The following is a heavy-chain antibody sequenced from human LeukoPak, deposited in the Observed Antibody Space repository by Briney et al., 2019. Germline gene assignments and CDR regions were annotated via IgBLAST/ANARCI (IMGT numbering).Heavy chain of an antibody. V-gene: IGHV3-9*01. Sequence: GRSLRLSCAASGFTFDDYAMHWVRQAPGKGLEWVSGISWNSGSIGYADSVKGRFTISRDNAKNSLYLQLNSLRAEDTALYYYAKDNYYDSSGAFDYWGQGTLVTVSA. J-gene: IGHJ4*02. CDR2: ISWNSGSI. CDR3: AKDNYYDSSGAFDY. CDR1: GFTFDDYA. D-gene: IGHD3-22*01.